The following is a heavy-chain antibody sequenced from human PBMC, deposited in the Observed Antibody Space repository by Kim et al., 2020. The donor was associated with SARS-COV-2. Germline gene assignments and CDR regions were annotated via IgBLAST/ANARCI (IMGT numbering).Heavy chain of an antibody. J-gene: IGHJ5*02. V-gene: IGHV1-69*13. CDR3: ARGRDPNGFDP. CDR1: GGTFSSYA. CDR2: IIPIFGTA. Sequence: SVKVSCKASGGTFSSYAISWVRQAPGQGLEWMGGIIPIFGTANYAQRFQGGVTITADEPTSKANMELSSLRSEHTAGYYCARGRDPNGFDPWGQGTLVTVSS.